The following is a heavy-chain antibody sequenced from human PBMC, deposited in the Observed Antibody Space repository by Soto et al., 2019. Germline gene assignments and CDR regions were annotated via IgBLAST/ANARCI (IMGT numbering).Heavy chain of an antibody. CDR1: GFTFSSYA. J-gene: IGHJ4*02. Sequence: PGGSLRLSCAASGFTFSSYAMSWVRQAPGKGLEWVSAISGSGGSTYYADSVKGRFTISRDNSKNTLYLQMNSLRAEDTAVYYCAKDADYGDYAPPYYFDYWGLGTLVTVSS. V-gene: IGHV3-23*01. CDR2: ISGSGGST. CDR3: AKDADYGDYAPPYYFDY. D-gene: IGHD4-17*01.